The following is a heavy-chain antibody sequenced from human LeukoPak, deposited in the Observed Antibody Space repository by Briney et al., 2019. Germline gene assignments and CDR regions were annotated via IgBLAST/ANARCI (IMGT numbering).Heavy chain of an antibody. CDR3: ARRKYGADYNGMDV. CDR2: INPQKRGT. Sequence: GASVKVSCKASGYTFSSYGINWVRLAPGRGPEWMASINPQKRGTHYAQNFQGRVTVTAGTSTNTAYMELRSLRSDDTAIYYCARRKYGADYNGMDVWGQGTTVTVSS. J-gene: IGHJ6*02. CDR1: GYTFSSYG. V-gene: IGHV1-18*01. D-gene: IGHD4/OR15-4a*01.